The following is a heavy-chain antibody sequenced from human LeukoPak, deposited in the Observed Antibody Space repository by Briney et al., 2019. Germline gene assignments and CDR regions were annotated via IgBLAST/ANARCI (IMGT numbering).Heavy chain of an antibody. J-gene: IGHJ3*02. CDR2: IYTSGST. V-gene: IGHV4-59*10. CDR1: GGSFSGYY. CDR3: ARVRLGYCSSTSCYDAFDI. Sequence: PSETLSLTCAVYGGSFSGYYWSWIRQPAGKGLEWIGRIYTSGSTTYNPSLKSRVTISVDTSKNQFSLKLSSVTAADTAVYYCARVRLGYCSSTSCYDAFDIWGQGTMVTVSS. D-gene: IGHD2-2*01.